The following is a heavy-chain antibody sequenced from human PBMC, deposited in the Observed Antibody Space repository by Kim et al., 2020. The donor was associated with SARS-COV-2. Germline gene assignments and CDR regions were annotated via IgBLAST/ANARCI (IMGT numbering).Heavy chain of an antibody. CDR3: ARDSPSLHSGSYYLSGWFDP. CDR2: IYTSGST. Sequence: SETLSLTCTVSGGSISSGSYYWSWIRQPAGKGLEWIGRIYTSGSTNYNPSLKSRVTISVDTSKNQFSLKLSSVTAADTAVDYCARDSPSLHSGSYYLSGWFDPWGQGTLVTVSS. J-gene: IGHJ5*02. D-gene: IGHD1-26*01. V-gene: IGHV4-61*02. CDR1: GGSISSGSYY.